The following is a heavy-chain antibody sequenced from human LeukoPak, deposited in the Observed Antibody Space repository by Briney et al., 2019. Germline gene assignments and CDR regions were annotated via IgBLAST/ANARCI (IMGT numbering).Heavy chain of an antibody. Sequence: ASVKVSCKASGYTFTSYAMNWVRQAPGQGLEWMGWINTNTGNPTYAQGFTGRFVFSLDTSVSTAYLQISSLKAEDTAVYYCASNRKHDEYSSSWYSGDYYYGMDVWGQGTTVTVSS. J-gene: IGHJ6*02. D-gene: IGHD6-13*01. V-gene: IGHV7-4-1*02. CDR2: INTNTGNP. CDR3: ASNRKHDEYSSSWYSGDYYYGMDV. CDR1: GYTFTSYA.